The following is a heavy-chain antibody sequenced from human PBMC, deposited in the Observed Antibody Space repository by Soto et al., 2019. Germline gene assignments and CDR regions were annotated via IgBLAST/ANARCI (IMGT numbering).Heavy chain of an antibody. V-gene: IGHV3-7*01. J-gene: IGHJ6*02. CDR3: ASLGRHG. CDR1: GFTFSDSW. D-gene: IGHD3-16*01. CDR2: IKQDGSEK. Sequence: EVQLVESGGGLVQPGGSLRLSCAASGFTFSDSWMDWVRQAPGKGPEWVANIKQDGSEKNYVDTLKGRFTIPRHNGKNSLYLQINNQRAENTAVYYCASLGRHGWGQGTTVTVSS.